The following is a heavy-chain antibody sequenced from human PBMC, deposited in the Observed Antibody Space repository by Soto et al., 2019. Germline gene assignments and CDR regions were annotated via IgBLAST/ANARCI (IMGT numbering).Heavy chain of an antibody. CDR2: IYYSGKT. Sequence: SETLSLTCTVSGGSINSGGYYWSWIRQHPGKGLEWIGCIYYSGKTYYNPSLKSRVIISVDTSKNQFSLKLSSVTAADTAVYYCARDQGDYDFWSGSSGWFDPWGQGTLVTVSS. D-gene: IGHD3-3*01. CDR1: GGSINSGGYY. V-gene: IGHV4-31*03. CDR3: ARDQGDYDFWSGSSGWFDP. J-gene: IGHJ5*02.